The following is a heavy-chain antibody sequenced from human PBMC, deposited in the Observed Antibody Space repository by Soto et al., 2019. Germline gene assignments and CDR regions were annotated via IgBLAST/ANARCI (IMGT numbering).Heavy chain of an antibody. Sequence: GESLKISCQVSGYRFTSYWLTWVRQVPGKGLECLGRIEPRDSYTNYSPSFQGHVTISVDKSINTAYLQWNSLKASDTAIYYCARVGATTLHYFDSWGQGXLVTVYS. CDR3: ARVGATTLHYFDS. CDR1: GYRFTSYW. V-gene: IGHV5-10-1*01. CDR2: IEPRDSYT. D-gene: IGHD1-26*01. J-gene: IGHJ4*02.